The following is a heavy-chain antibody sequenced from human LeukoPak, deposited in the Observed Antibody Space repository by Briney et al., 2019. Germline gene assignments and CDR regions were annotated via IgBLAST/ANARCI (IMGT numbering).Heavy chain of an antibody. CDR3: ARAHYDVLTGDVGGYYFDL. J-gene: IGHJ4*02. CDR1: GGSVSSGRSY. Sequence: AWETLSLKCSVSGGSVSSGRSYWTWIRQHPGEYLEWLGTIFFTGATDYNPSLQSRVTISIGTSKNHFCLRLTSVNAADTAVYYCARAHYDVLTGDVGGYYFDLWAQGILVTVSS. V-gene: IGHV4-31*02. D-gene: IGHD3-9*01. CDR2: IFFTGAT.